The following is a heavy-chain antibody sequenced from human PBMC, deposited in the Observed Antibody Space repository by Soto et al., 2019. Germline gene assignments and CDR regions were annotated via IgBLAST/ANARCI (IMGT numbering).Heavy chain of an antibody. CDR2: NIPIFGTA. CDR1: GGTFSNFV. V-gene: IGHV1-69*01. D-gene: IGHD2-21*01. CDR3: ARAPILVGETTYQNYFDY. J-gene: IGHJ4*02. Sequence: QVQLVQSGAEEKKPGSSVKVSCKASGGTFSNFVISWVRQAPGQGLEWMGGNIPIFGTANYAQKFQGRVTISADESTGTTYMELTSLRSDDTAVYYCARAPILVGETTYQNYFDYWGQGTLVTVSS.